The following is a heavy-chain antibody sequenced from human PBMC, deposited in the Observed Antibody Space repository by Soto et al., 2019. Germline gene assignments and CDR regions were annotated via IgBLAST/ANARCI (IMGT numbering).Heavy chain of an antibody. Sequence: SVKVSCKASGGTFSSYAISWVRQAPGQGLEWMGGIIPIFGTANYAQKFQGRVTITADESTSTAYMELSSLRSEDTAVYYCASSSSWYSGSVRYWGQGSLVTVSS. CDR2: IIPIFGTA. J-gene: IGHJ4*02. CDR1: GGTFSSYA. V-gene: IGHV1-69*13. D-gene: IGHD6-13*01. CDR3: ASSSSWYSGSVRY.